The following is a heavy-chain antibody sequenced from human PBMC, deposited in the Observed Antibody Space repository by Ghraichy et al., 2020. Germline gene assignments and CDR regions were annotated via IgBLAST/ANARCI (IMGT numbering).Heavy chain of an antibody. CDR3: ARQGYDSNYFDY. Sequence: SETLSLTCTVSGGSISSSNYYWGWIRQPPGEGLEWIGTIYYSGSTYYNPSLKSRVTISVDTSRNQFSLKLISVTAADTAVYYCARQGYDSNYFDYWGQGTLVTVCS. V-gene: IGHV4-39*01. D-gene: IGHD1-20*01. J-gene: IGHJ4*02. CDR2: IYYSGST. CDR1: GGSISSSNYY.